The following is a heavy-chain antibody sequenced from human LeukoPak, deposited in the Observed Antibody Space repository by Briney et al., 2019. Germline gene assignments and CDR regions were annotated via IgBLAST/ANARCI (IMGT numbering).Heavy chain of an antibody. D-gene: IGHD1-26*01. CDR2: ISWNSGSI. V-gene: IGHV3-9*01. CDR1: GFAFDDYA. Sequence: PGGSLRLSCAASGFAFDDYAMHWVRQAPGKGLEWVSGISWNSGSIGYADSVKGRFTISRDNAKNTLYLQMNSLRAEDTAVYYCARVIVGATYGDYWGQGTLVTVSS. J-gene: IGHJ4*02. CDR3: ARVIVGATYGDY.